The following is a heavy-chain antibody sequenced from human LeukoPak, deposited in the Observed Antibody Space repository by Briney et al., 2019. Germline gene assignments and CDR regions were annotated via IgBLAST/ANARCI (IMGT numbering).Heavy chain of an antibody. Sequence: SETLSLTCAVYGGSFSGYYWSWIRQPPGKGLEWIGEINHSGSTNYNPSLKSRVTISVDTSKNQFSLKLSSVTAADTAVYYCASGSPTTVTTRGTYFDYWGQGTLVTVSS. CDR2: INHSGST. CDR1: GGSFSGYY. V-gene: IGHV4-34*01. D-gene: IGHD4-17*01. CDR3: ASGSPTTVTTRGTYFDY. J-gene: IGHJ4*02.